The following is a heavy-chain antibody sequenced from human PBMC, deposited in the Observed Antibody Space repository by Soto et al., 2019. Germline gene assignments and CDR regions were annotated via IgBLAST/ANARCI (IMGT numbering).Heavy chain of an antibody. CDR1: GGSISSSSYY. J-gene: IGHJ5*02. CDR2: IYYSGST. CDR3: SRQLQDIVVVVAATWSGMFDP. D-gene: IGHD2-15*01. Sequence: PSETLSLTCTVSGGSISSSSYYWGWIRQPPGKGLEWIGSIYYSGSTYYNPSLKSRVTISVDTSKNQFSLKLSSVTAADTAVYYCSRQLQDIVVVVAATWSGMFDPWGQGTLVTVSS. V-gene: IGHV4-39*01.